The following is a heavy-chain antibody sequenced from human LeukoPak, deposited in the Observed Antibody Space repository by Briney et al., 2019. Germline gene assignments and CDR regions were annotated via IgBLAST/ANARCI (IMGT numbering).Heavy chain of an antibody. D-gene: IGHD1-1*01. CDR2: IYSGGST. CDR3: ARGYNSPGFDY. V-gene: IGHV3-53*01. CDR1: GFSFSDHG. Sequence: GGSLRLSCAASGFSFSDHGMNWVRQAPGKGLEWVSVIYSGGSTYYADSVKGRFTISRDNSKNTLYLQMNSLRAEDTAVYYCARGYNSPGFDYWGQGTLVTVSS. J-gene: IGHJ4*02.